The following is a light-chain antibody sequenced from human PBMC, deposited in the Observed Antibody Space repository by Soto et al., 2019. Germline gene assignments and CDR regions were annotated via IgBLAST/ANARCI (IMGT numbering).Light chain of an antibody. J-gene: IGKJ4*01. V-gene: IGKV3-11*01. CDR1: QNVSSY. Sequence: IVLTQSPATLSLSPGERATLSCRASQNVSSYLAWYQQKPGQAPRLLIYDASNRATGIPARFSGSGSGTDFTLTISSLEPEDFAVYYCRQRSNWPVTFGGGTKVEIK. CDR3: RQRSNWPVT. CDR2: DAS.